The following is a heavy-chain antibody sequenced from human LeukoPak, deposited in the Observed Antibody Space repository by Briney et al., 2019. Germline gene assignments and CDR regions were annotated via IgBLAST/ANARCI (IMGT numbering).Heavy chain of an antibody. Sequence: SETLSLTCAVYGGSFSGYYWSWIRQPPGKGLEWIGEINHSGSTDYNPSLKSRVTISVDTSKNQFSLKLSSVTAADTAVYYCARDKGTYYYGYNWFDPGARELWSPSPQ. J-gene: IGHJ5*02. D-gene: IGHD3-10*01. CDR3: ARDKGTYYYGYNWFDP. CDR1: GGSFSGYY. V-gene: IGHV4-34*01. CDR2: INHSGST.